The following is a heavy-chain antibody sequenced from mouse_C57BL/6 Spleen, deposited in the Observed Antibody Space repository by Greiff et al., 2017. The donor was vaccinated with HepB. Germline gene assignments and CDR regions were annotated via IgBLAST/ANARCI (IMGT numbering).Heavy chain of an antibody. J-gene: IGHJ2*01. CDR2: INPYNGGT. CDR1: GYTFTDYY. D-gene: IGHD2-4*01. V-gene: IGHV1-19*01. Sequence: VQLLQSGPVLVKPGASVKMSCKASGYTFTDYYMNWVKQSHGKSLEWIGDINPYNGGTSYNQKFKGKATLTVDKSSSTAYLELNSLTSEDSAVYYCARRGIYYDYDGDYWGQGTTLTVSS. CDR3: ARRGIYYDYDGDY.